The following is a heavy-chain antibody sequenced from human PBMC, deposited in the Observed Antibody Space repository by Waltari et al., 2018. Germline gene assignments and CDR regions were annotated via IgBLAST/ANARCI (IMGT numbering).Heavy chain of an antibody. Sequence: QLHLQESGPELVEPSETLYLTCTFSSASFSSGAAYSGWIRQPAGKGPEWIGNIYYSGSAYYNPSLESRVAISVDTSRNKFFLSLTSVTAADAAVYYCARAECSTSSCFFVSGFDPWGQGIHVTVSS. CDR1: SASFSSGAAY. CDR2: IYYSGSA. J-gene: IGHJ5*02. V-gene: IGHV4-39*01. CDR3: ARAECSTSSCFFVSGFDP. D-gene: IGHD3-3*01.